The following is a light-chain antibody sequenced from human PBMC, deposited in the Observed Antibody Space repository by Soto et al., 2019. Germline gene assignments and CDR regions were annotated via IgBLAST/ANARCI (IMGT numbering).Light chain of an antibody. V-gene: IGLV1-47*01. J-gene: IGLJ1*01. CDR2: RNN. CDR1: SSNIGSNY. CDR3: AAWDDSLSGLYV. Sequence: QSVLTQPPSASGTPGQRVTISCSGSSSNIGSNYVYWYQQLPGTAPKLLIYRNNQRPSGVPDRLSGSKSGTSASLAISGLRSEDEADYYCAAWDDSLSGLYVFGTGTKAPS.